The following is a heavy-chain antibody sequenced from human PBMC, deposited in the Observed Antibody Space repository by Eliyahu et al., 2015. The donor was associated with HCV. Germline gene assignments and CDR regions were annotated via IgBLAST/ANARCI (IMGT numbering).Heavy chain of an antibody. D-gene: IGHD5-18*01. Sequence: QVQLVQSGAEVKKPGSSVKVSCKASGGTFSSYAISWVRQAPGQGLEWMGRIIPIFGIANYAQKFQGRVTITADKSTSTAYMELSSLRSEDTAVYYCATPRNAAMTYYYYYYGMDVWGQGTTVTVSS. J-gene: IGHJ6*02. CDR1: GGTFSSYA. CDR3: ATPRNAAMTYYYYYYGMDV. V-gene: IGHV1-69*04. CDR2: IIPIFGIA.